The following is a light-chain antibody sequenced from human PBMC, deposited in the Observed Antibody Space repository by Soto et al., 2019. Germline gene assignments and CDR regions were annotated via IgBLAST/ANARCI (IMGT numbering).Light chain of an antibody. V-gene: IGKV3-20*01. CDR3: QQYANSPLT. Sequence: EDVLTQSPGTLSLSPGERATLSCRASQSVSNNYLGWFQQKPGQTPRLLIFDASNRATGIPDRFSGSGSGTDFTLTISRLEPGDFAMYYCQQYANSPLTFGGGTRVEI. CDR1: QSVSNNY. CDR2: DAS. J-gene: IGKJ4*01.